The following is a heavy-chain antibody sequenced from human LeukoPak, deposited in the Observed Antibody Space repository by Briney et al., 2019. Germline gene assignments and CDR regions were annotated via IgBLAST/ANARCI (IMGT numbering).Heavy chain of an antibody. CDR2: ISPNNGDT. CDR1: GYTFTDSY. CDR3: VRSPIGASAY. D-gene: IGHD3-10*01. V-gene: IGHV1-2*02. Sequence: GVSVKVSCKPSGYTFTDSYMHWLRRAPGVGLQWMGWISPNNGDTKYAEEFQDRVTMTRDTSISTAYMELTGLTPDDTAVYYCVRSPIGASAYWGRGSLVTVSS. J-gene: IGHJ4*02.